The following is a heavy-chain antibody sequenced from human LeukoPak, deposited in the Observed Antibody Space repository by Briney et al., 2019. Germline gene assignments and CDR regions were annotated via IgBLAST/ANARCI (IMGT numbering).Heavy chain of an antibody. CDR3: ARDAERGYSYGSDY. Sequence: ASVKVSCKASGYTFSSYGITWVRQAPGQGLEWMGWINSYNGNTNYAQKLQGRVTMTTDTSTSTAYMELRNLRPDDTAVYYCARDAERGYSYGSDYWGQGTLLTVSS. CDR2: INSYNGNT. V-gene: IGHV1-18*01. D-gene: IGHD5-18*01. J-gene: IGHJ4*02. CDR1: GYTFSSYG.